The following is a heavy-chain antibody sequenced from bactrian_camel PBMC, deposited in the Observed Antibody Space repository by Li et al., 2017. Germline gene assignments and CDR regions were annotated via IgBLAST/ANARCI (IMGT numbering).Heavy chain of an antibody. V-gene: IGHV3S1*01. D-gene: IGHD2*01. J-gene: IGHJ4*01. Sequence: VQLVESGGDSVQPGGSLTLSCEISSISVMGYCLGWFRQDPGKEREGLATIYAGGVATHYADSVKGRFTISRDSAENTLYLQMNSLMPEDTAMYYCAANPPRSWYTDGDCERRITTTGARGPRSPSP. CDR1: SISVMGYC. CDR3: AANPPRSWYTDGDCERRITTT. CDR2: IYAGGVAT.